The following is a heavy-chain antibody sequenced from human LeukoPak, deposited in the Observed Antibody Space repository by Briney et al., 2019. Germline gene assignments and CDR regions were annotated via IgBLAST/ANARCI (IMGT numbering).Heavy chain of an antibody. V-gene: IGHV3-21*01. CDR2: ISSSSSYI. J-gene: IGHJ4*02. CDR3: ARVDFRSGYVFDY. CDR1: GFTFSSYW. D-gene: IGHD5-12*01. Sequence: GGSLRLSCAASGFTFSSYWMSWVRQAPGKRLEWVSSISSSSSYIYYADSVKGRFTISRDNAKNSLYLQMNSLRAEDTAVYYCARVDFRSGYVFDYWGQGTLVTVSS.